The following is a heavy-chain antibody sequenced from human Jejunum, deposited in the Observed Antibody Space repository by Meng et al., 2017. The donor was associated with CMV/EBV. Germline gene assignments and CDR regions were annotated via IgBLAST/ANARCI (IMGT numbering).Heavy chain of an antibody. CDR1: GDTFASYG. CDR2: FVNNVDT. CDR3: ARGTPGRSYSDY. J-gene: IGHJ4*02. D-gene: IGHD3-10*01. V-gene: IGHV1-18*01. Sequence: QCPLLQLGVEVKKPGASVRVSCEASGDTFASYGISWLRQAPGQGLEWMGWFVNNVDTYSAQKFQGRVTMTTDTHTSTAFMELRSLRSDDTAVYYCARGTPGRSYSDYWGQGTLVTVSS.